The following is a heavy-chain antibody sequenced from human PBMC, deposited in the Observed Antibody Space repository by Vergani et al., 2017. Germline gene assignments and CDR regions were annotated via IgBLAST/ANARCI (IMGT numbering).Heavy chain of an antibody. CDR1: GFTFSSYA. CDR3: AKSLPLSYYDFWSGYYFDY. V-gene: IGHV3-23*04. D-gene: IGHD3-3*01. Sequence: EVQLVESGGGLVQPGGSLRLSCAASGFTFSSYAMSWVRQAPGKGLEWVSAISGSGGSTYYADSVKGRFTISRDTSKNTLYLQMNSLRPEDTAVYYCAKSLPLSYYDFWSGYYFDYWGQGTLVTVSS. CDR2: ISGSGGST. J-gene: IGHJ4*02.